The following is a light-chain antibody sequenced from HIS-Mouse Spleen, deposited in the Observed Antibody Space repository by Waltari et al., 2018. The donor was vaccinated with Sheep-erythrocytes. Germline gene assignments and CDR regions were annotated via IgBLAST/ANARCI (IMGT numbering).Light chain of an antibody. Sequence: QSALTQPASVSGSPGQSITISCTGTSSDVGSYNLVSWYQQHPGKAPKLMIYEGSKRPSGVSNRFSGCKSGNTASLTISGLQAEDEADYYCCSYAGSSTPWVFGGGTKLTAL. J-gene: IGLJ3*02. CDR1: SSDVGSYNL. V-gene: IGLV2-23*01. CDR2: EGS. CDR3: CSYAGSSTPWV.